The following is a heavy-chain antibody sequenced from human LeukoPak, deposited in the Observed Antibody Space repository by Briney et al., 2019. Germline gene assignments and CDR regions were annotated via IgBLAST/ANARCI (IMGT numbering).Heavy chain of an antibody. D-gene: IGHD1-26*01. CDR3: AREVATGGVGAAEF. V-gene: IGHV3-48*03. CDR1: GITSSTYE. Sequence: GGSRRLSCAASGITSSTYEFNWVRQAPGKVLDWVRYIGLGGSTIYYADSEKGRFTISRDDAQNSVYLQMNSLRVEDTAVYHCAREVATGGVGAAEFWGQGTMITVSS. CDR2: IGLGGSTI. J-gene: IGHJ4*02.